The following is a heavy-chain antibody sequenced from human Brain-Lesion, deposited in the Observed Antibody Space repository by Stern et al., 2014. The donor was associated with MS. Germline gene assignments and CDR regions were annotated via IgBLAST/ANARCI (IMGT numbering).Heavy chain of an antibody. Sequence: EVQLVESGGGLVPSGGSLRLFCSASEFTVDSYSMGWLRQVPGKGLEYVSHISRGGGTLQYADSVRGRFTISRDSAMNSLFLQMNSLRDEDSGVYYCARGRSDKYYGLDVWGQGTTVTVS. J-gene: IGHJ6*02. CDR3: ARGRSDKYYGLDV. CDR2: ISRGGGTL. V-gene: IGHV3-48*02. CDR1: EFTVDSYS.